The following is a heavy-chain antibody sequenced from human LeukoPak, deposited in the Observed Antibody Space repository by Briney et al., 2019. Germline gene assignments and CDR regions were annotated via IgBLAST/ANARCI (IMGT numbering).Heavy chain of an antibody. V-gene: IGHV4-59*08. CDR2: IYYSGST. J-gene: IGHJ3*02. CDR1: GGSISSYY. D-gene: IGHD6-19*01. Sequence: SETLSLTCTVSGGSISSYYWSWIRQPPGKGLEWIGYIYYSGSTNYNPSLKSRVTISVDTSKNQFSLKLSSVTAAGTAVYYCARRLKAVAGSGGAFDIWGHGTTVTVSS. CDR3: ARRLKAVAGSGGAFDI.